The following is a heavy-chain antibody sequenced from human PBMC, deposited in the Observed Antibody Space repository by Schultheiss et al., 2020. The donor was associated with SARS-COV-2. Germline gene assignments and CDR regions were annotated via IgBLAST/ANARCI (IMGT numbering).Heavy chain of an antibody. V-gene: IGHV4-61*01. CDR2: IYYSGST. J-gene: IGHJ5*02. D-gene: IGHD3-3*01. CDR3: ARGIRGYDFWSGYYDNWFDP. Sequence: SETLSLTCTVSGGSVSSGSYYWSWIRQPPGKGLEWIGYIYYSGSTNYNPSLKSRVTISVDTSKNQFSLKLSSVTAADTAVYYCARGIRGYDFWSGYYDNWFDPWGQGTLVTVSS. CDR1: GGSVSSGSYY.